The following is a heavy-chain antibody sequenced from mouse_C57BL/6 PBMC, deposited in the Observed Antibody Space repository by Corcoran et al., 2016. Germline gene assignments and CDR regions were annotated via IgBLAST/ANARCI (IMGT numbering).Heavy chain of an antibody. CDR1: GYTFTDYY. V-gene: IGHV1-19*01. J-gene: IGHJ3*01. CDR3: ASPTAWFAY. D-gene: IGHD4-1*02. Sequence: EVQLQQSGPVLVKPGASVKMSCKASGYTFTDYYMNWVKQSHGKSLEWIGVINPYNGGTSYNQKFKGKATLTVDKSSSTAYMELNSLTSEDSAVYYCASPTAWFAYWGQGTLVTVSA. CDR2: INPYNGGT.